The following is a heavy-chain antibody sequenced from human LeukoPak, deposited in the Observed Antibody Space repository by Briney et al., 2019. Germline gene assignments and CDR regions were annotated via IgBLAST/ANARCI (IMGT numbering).Heavy chain of an antibody. CDR1: GFTLSSYW. V-gene: IGHV3-7*04. CDR3: ARGLKGYGSGSYDS. D-gene: IGHD3-10*01. CDR2: IKQDGSEK. Sequence: GGSLRLSCEASGFTLSSYWMTWVRQAPGKGLEWVANIKQDGSEKYYVDSVKGRFTISRDNAKNSLYLQMNSLRAEDTAVYYCARGLKGYGSGSYDSWGQGTLVTVSS. J-gene: IGHJ4*02.